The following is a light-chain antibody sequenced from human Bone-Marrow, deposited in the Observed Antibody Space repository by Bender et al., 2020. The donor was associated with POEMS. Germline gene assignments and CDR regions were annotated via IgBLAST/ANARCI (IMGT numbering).Light chain of an antibody. V-gene: IGLV1-44*01. Sequence: QSVLTQPPSASGTPGQTVTISCSGSSSNIGGNAVNWWQQLPGTAPKLLIYGNDQRPSGVPDRFSASKSGTSASLAISGLQSEDEADYFCSAWDDILNGWVFGGGTELTVL. CDR3: SAWDDILNGWV. CDR2: GND. CDR1: SSNIGGNA. J-gene: IGLJ3*02.